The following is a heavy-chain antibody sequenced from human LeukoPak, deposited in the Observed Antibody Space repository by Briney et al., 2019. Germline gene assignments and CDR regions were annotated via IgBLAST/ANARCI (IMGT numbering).Heavy chain of an antibody. D-gene: IGHD3-22*01. CDR1: GYSINNDYY. CDR2: IYHSGNT. V-gene: IGHV4-38-2*01. Sequence: SETLSLTCAVSGYSINNDYYWGWIRQPPGKGLEWIGSIYHSGNTDHNPSLKSRVTISVDTSKNQFSLKLSSVTAADTAVYYCARHLYDSSGYVDYWGQGTLVTVSS. J-gene: IGHJ4*02. CDR3: ARHLYDSSGYVDY.